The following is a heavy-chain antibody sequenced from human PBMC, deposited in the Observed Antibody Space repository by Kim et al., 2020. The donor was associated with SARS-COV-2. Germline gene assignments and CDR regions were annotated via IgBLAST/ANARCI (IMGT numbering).Heavy chain of an antibody. CDR2: IYPGDSDT. D-gene: IGHD2-15*01. CDR1: GYSFTSYW. CDR3: ARRAVVAATSDAFDS. J-gene: IGHJ3*02. Sequence: GESLKISCKGSGYSFTSYWIGWVRQMPGKGLEWMGIIYPGDSDTRYSPSFQGQVTISADKSISTAYLQWSSLKASDTAMYYCARRAVVAATSDAFDSWGQGTMVTVSS. V-gene: IGHV5-51*01.